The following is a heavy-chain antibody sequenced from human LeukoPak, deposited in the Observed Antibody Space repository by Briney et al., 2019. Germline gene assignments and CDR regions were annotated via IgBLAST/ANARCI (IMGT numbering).Heavy chain of an antibody. CDR2: ISGSGGST. CDR3: AKDEAKGYYFDY. Sequence: PGGSLRLSCAASGFTFSSYAMSWVRQAPGKGLEWVSAISGSGGSTYYADSVKGRFTISRDNSKTKLYLQMNSLRAEDTAVYYCAKDEAKGYYFDYWGQGTLVTVSS. CDR1: GFTFSSYA. J-gene: IGHJ4*02. V-gene: IGHV3-23*01.